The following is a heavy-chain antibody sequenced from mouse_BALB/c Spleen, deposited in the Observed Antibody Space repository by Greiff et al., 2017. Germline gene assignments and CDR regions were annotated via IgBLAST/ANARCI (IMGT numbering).Heavy chain of an antibody. CDR2: IDPYYGGT. CDR1: GYSFTGYN. J-gene: IGHJ4*01. V-gene: IGHV1-39*01. D-gene: IGHD2-14*01. Sequence: EVKLMESGPELEKPGASVKISCKASGYSFTGYNMNWVKQSNGKSLEWIGNIDPYYGGTSYNQKFKGKATLTVDKSSSTAYMQLKSLTSEDSAVYYCARSAGRYDVKDYYAMDYWGQGTSVTVSS. CDR3: ARSAGRYDVKDYYAMDY.